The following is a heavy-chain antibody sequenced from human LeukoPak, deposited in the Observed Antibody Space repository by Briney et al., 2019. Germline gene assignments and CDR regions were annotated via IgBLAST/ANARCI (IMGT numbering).Heavy chain of an antibody. V-gene: IGHV3-21*01. CDR1: GFTFRSCD. J-gene: IGHJ2*01. Sequence: GGTLRLSCAASGFTFRSCDMKGVRQAPGRGREGGSFVSIGGTYIYYADSVKGRFTISRDNAKNSLYLQMNSLTAEDTAEYYCARNKINTVTTGWYFDLWGRGTLVTVSS. CDR3: ARNKINTVTTGWYFDL. CDR2: VSIGGTYI. D-gene: IGHD4-17*01.